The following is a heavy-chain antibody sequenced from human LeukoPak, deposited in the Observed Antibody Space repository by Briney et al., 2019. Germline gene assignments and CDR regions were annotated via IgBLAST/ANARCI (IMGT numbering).Heavy chain of an antibody. CDR3: AREQYSSGWYYFDY. CDR1: GGSFSGYY. J-gene: IGHJ4*02. CDR2: INHSGST. V-gene: IGHV4-34*01. Sequence: PSETLSLTCAVYGGSFSGYYWSWIRQPPGKGLEWIGEINHSGSTNYNPSLKSRVTMSVDTSKNQFSLKLSSVTAADTAVYYCAREQYSSGWYYFDYWGQGTLVTVSS. D-gene: IGHD6-19*01.